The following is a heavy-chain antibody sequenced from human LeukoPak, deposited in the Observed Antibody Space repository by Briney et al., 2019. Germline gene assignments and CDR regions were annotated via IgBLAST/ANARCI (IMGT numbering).Heavy chain of an antibody. D-gene: IGHD3-22*01. Sequence: GGSLRLSCAASGFTFSTYSMNWVRQAPGKGLEWVSSISSGSSFIYYADSVKGRFTISRDNAKNSPFLQMNSLRAEDTAVYYCARESSGYFYWGQGTLVTGSS. CDR1: GFTFSTYS. CDR2: ISSGSSFI. CDR3: ARESSGYFY. V-gene: IGHV3-21*01. J-gene: IGHJ4*02.